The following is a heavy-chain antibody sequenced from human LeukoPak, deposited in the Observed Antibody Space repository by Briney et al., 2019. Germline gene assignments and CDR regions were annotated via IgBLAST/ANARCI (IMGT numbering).Heavy chain of an antibody. J-gene: IGHJ4*02. CDR3: ARGCCSSTSCYRDLDY. CDR2: IIPILGIA. V-gene: IGHV1-69*02. CDR1: GGTFSSYT. D-gene: IGHD2-2*02. Sequence: SVKVSCKASGGTFSSYTISWVRQAPGQGLEWMGRIIPILGIANYAQKFQGRVTITADKSTSTAYMELSSLRSEDTAVYYCARGCCSSTSCYRDLDYWGQGTLVTVSS.